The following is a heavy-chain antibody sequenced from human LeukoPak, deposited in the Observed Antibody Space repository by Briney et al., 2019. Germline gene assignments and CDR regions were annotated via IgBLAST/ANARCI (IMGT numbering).Heavy chain of an antibody. CDR1: GFTFSSYA. Sequence: HPGGSLRLSCAASGFTFSSYAMNWVRQAPGKGLEWVSSITSSGDATYYADSVKGRFTIFRDNSANMVYLQMNSLRAEDTAVYFCAKASGYSYGKYYFDSWGQGALVTVSS. V-gene: IGHV3-23*01. J-gene: IGHJ4*02. D-gene: IGHD5-18*01. CDR3: AKASGYSYGKYYFDS. CDR2: ITSSGDAT.